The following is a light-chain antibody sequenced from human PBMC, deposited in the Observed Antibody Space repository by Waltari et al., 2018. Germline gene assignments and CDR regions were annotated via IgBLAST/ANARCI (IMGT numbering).Light chain of an antibody. V-gene: IGLV2-23*01. Sequence: QSALTQPASVSGSPGQSITISCTGTSSDVGGYVLVSWYQQHPGKAPKRMIYEGRKRLSGVSNRCSASKSGNTASLTISGLQAEDEADYYCCSYAGNSAPRVFGTGTKVTVL. J-gene: IGLJ1*01. CDR3: CSYAGNSAPRV. CDR2: EGR. CDR1: SSDVGGYVL.